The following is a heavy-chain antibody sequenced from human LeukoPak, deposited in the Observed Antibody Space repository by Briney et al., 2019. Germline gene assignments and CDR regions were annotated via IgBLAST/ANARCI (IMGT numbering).Heavy chain of an antibody. CDR3: ARDYSGWSLDP. CDR1: GFTFSSYG. J-gene: IGHJ5*02. CDR2: ISDGGKTR. D-gene: IGHD5-12*01. Sequence: PGGSLRLSCAASGFTFSSYGMHWVRQAPGKGLEWVSYISDGGKTRYYADSVKGRFTISRDNAKNSLYLQMNSLRAEDTAVYYCARDYSGWSLDPWGQGTLVTVSS. V-gene: IGHV3-48*04.